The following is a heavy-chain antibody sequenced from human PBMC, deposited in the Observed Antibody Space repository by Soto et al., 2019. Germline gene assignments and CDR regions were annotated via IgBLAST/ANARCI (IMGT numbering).Heavy chain of an antibody. CDR1: GFTFRDYY. CDR3: ARGSSSSVWFDP. CDR2: ISSGHSTI. D-gene: IGHD6-6*01. Sequence: GGSLRLSCAASGFTFRDYYMSWIRQAPGKGLEWVSYISSGHSTIYYADSVKGRFTISRDNAKNSLYLQMNSLRAEDTAVYYCARGSSSSVWFDPWGQGTLVTVSS. J-gene: IGHJ5*02. V-gene: IGHV3-11*01.